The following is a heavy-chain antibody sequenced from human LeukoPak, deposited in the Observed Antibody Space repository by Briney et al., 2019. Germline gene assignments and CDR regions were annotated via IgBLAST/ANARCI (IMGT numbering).Heavy chain of an antibody. V-gene: IGHV4-4*07. J-gene: IGHJ4*02. D-gene: IGHD1-26*01. CDR1: GGSISSYY. CDR3: ARENSGSHREFDY. CDR2: IYTSGST. Sequence: SETLSPTCTVSGGSISSYYWSWIRQPAGKGLEWIGRIYTSGSTNYNASLKSRVSMSVDTSKNQFSLKLSSVTAADTAVFYCARENSGSHREFDYWGQGTLVTVSS.